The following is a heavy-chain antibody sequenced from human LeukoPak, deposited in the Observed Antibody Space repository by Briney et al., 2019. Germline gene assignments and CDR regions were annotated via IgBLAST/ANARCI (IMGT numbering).Heavy chain of an antibody. CDR3: AREEFPPPGYSDTSGYYDAFDI. D-gene: IGHD3-22*01. J-gene: IGHJ3*02. CDR2: ISTTGTII. Sequence: TGGSLRLSCLASGFTFSSYEMNWVRQAPGKGLEWLSYISTTGTIIYYADSVKGRFTVSRDNAKNSLYLQMNSLRAEDTSIYYCAREEFPPPGYSDTSGYYDAFDIWGQGTMVTVSS. CDR1: GFTFSSYE. V-gene: IGHV3-48*03.